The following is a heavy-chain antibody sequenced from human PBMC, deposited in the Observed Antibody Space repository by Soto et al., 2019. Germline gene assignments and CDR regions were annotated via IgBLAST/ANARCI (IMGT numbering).Heavy chain of an antibody. CDR1: GVSISSYY. Sequence: PSETLSLTCTVSGVSISSYYWSWIRQPPGKGLEWIGYISYSGSTNYNPSLKSRLTISVDTSKNQFSLKLSSVTAADTAVYYCARARGARYFDYWGQGTLVTVSS. D-gene: IGHD2-15*01. J-gene: IGHJ4*02. CDR3: ARARGARYFDY. V-gene: IGHV4-59*08. CDR2: ISYSGST.